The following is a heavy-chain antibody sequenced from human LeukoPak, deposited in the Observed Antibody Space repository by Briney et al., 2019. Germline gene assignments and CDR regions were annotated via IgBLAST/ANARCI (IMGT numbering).Heavy chain of an antibody. CDR2: IYTSGST. J-gene: IGHJ5*02. Sequence: SETLSLTCTVSGGSISSYYWNWIRQPPGKGLEWVGYIYTSGSTNYNPSLKSRVTISIDVSKNQFSLKLSSVTAADTAVYYCARLSSPQLVLWFDPWGQGTLVTVSS. CDR3: ARLSSPQLVLWFDP. CDR1: GGSISSYY. D-gene: IGHD6-13*01. V-gene: IGHV4-4*09.